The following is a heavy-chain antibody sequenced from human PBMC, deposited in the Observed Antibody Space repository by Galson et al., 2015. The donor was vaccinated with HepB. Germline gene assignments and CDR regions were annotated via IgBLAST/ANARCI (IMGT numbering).Heavy chain of an antibody. CDR2: ISESRNYV. D-gene: IGHD1-1*01. CDR1: GFIFSSYS. J-gene: IGHJ6*02. V-gene: IGHV3-21*03. Sequence: SLRLSCAASGFIFSSYSMNWVRQAPGKGLEWVSSISESRNYVHYTDSVKGRFTISRDNAKNSLFLQMDSLRAEDTAVYYCARTNTTSRYYYALDVWGQGTTVTVS. CDR3: ARTNTTSRYYYALDV.